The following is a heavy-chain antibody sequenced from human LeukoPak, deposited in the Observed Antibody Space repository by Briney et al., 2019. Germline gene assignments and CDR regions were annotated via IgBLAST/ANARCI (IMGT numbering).Heavy chain of an antibody. Sequence: ASVKVSCKASGYTFTSYDINWVRQAPGQGLEWMGWINPNSGGTNYAQKFQGWVTMTRDTSISTAYMELSRLRSDDTAVYYCARAGDIVATIGGDAFDIWGQGTMVTVSS. V-gene: IGHV1-2*04. CDR3: ARAGDIVATIGGDAFDI. J-gene: IGHJ3*02. CDR1: GYTFTSYD. CDR2: INPNSGGT. D-gene: IGHD5-12*01.